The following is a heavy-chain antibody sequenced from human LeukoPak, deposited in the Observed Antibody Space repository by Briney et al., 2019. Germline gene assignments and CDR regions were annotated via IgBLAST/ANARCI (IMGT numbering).Heavy chain of an antibody. CDR3: ARNPSRYCSGGSCYTYYYYGMDV. Sequence: PGGSLRLSCAAFGFTFSSYGMHWVRQAPGKGLEWVAVIWYDGSNKYYADSVKGRFTISRGNSKNTLYLQMNSLRAEDTAVYYCARNPSRYCSGGSCYTYYYYGMDVWGQGTTVTVSS. J-gene: IGHJ6*02. D-gene: IGHD2-15*01. V-gene: IGHV3-33*01. CDR2: IWYDGSNK. CDR1: GFTFSSYG.